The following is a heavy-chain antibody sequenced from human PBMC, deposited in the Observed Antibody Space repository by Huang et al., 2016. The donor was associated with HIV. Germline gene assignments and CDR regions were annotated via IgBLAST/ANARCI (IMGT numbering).Heavy chain of an antibody. CDR1: GFIFNDFA. CDR3: SPTGDDYFYYYMDV. V-gene: IGHV3-49*03. CDR2: VRSIAVGGES. Sequence: VESGGDAVQSGRSLRLSCRGSGFIFNDFAINWFRQSQRKGLEWIGFVRSIAVGGESKSAPSVKDRFSVSRDEAKNVAFLQMENLQVDDTAVYYCSPTGDDYFYYYMDVWGNGTTVIVS. J-gene: IGHJ6*03. D-gene: IGHD4-17*01.